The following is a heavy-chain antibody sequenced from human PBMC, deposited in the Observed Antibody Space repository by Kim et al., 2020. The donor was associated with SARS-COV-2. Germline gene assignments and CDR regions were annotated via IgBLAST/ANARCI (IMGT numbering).Heavy chain of an antibody. J-gene: IGHJ4*02. CDR1: GYKFNTYA. V-gene: IGHV7-4-1*02. CDR3: ARDAWVDCGRTSCFDY. D-gene: IGHD2-2*01. CDR2: INTQTGSP. Sequence: ASVKVSCKPSGYKFNTYALNWLRQAPGQGLEWVGWINTQTGSPTYARAFTGRFVFSLDTSVTTAYLQIINLEAADSAVYYCARDAWVDCGRTSCFDYWCQGSLVTVSS.